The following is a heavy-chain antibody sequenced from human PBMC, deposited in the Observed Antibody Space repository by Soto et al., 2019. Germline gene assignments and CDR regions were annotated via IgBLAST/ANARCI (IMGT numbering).Heavy chain of an antibody. Sequence: QVQLVQSGAEVKKPGSSVKVSCKASGGTFSSYAISWVRQAPGQGLEWMREIIPIFGTADYAQKFQGRVTIIADECTGTAYMELTSLRSENTAVYYCVSHSYGSGKYYYGMDVWGQGTTVTVSS. J-gene: IGHJ6*01. CDR3: VSHSYGSGKYYYGMDV. D-gene: IGHD5-18*01. V-gene: IGHV1-69*12. CDR2: IIPIFGTA. CDR1: GGTFSSYA.